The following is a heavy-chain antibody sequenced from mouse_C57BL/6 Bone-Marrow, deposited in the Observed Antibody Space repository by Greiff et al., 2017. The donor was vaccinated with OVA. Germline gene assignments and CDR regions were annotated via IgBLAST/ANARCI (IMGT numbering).Heavy chain of an antibody. D-gene: IGHD3-2*02. CDR2: INPNNGGT. Sequence: EVQLQQSGPELVNPGASVKISCKASGYTFTDYYMNWVKQSHGKSLEWIGDINPNNGGTSYNQKFKGKATLTVDKSSSTAYMELRSLTSEDSAVYYCARVQLRSPFAYWGQGTLVTVSA. CDR1: GYTFTDYY. V-gene: IGHV1-26*01. J-gene: IGHJ3*01. CDR3: ARVQLRSPFAY.